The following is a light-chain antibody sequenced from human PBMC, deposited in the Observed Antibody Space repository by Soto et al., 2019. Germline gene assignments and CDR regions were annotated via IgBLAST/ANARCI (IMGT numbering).Light chain of an antibody. Sequence: DPQLTQSPSFLSASVGDRVTITCQASQSINNYLNWYQQKPGRAPKLLIYDASNLEAGVPSRFRGSGSGTDFTFTISRLQPEDIATYYCQQYENLPTFGQGTRLEIK. CDR3: QQYENLPT. CDR1: QSINNY. CDR2: DAS. V-gene: IGKV1-33*01. J-gene: IGKJ5*01.